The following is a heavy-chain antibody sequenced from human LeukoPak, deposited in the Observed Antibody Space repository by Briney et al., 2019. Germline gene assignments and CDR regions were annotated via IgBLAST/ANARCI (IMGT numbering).Heavy chain of an antibody. CDR1: GYTFTDYN. J-gene: IGHJ5*02. V-gene: IGHV1-2*02. CDR2: MNPNSGGA. Sequence: PSVKVSCKASGYTFTDYNIHWVRQAPGQGLEWMGWMNPNSGGANYAQKFQDRVTMTRDTSISTAYMELSGVRSDDSAVYYCTRDRLGESGWFDPWGQGTLVAVSS. CDR3: TRDRLGESGWFDP. D-gene: IGHD3-16*01.